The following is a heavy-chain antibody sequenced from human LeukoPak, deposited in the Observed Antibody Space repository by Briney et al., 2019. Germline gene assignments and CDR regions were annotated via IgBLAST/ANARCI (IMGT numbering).Heavy chain of an antibody. J-gene: IGHJ3*01. D-gene: IGHD1-26*01. CDR2: IFQSGSP. V-gene: IGHV4-30-2*01. CDR1: GGPISSGGFS. Sequence: SETLSLTCTVSGGPISSGGFSWTWIRQPPGKGLEWIGYIFQSGSPPYNPSLRSRVTISVDTSTNQFSLRLNSVTAADTAMYYCARDRAGLGLLDFWGQGTMVTVFS. CDR3: ARDRAGLGLLDF.